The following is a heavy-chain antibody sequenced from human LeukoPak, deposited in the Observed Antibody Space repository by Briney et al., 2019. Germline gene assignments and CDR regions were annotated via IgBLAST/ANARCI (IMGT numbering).Heavy chain of an antibody. CDR2: VIGSAVNT. CDR3: AKGKNYYGSSDCFDY. D-gene: IGHD3-10*01. V-gene: IGHV3-23*01. CDR1: GLTVSSYA. J-gene: IGHJ4*02. Sequence: PGGSLRLSCGASGLTVSSYAVTWVRQAPGKGLEWVSTVIGSAVNTYYADSVKGRFTISRDDSENTVYLQMNSLRAEDTAVYYCAKGKNYYGSSDCFDYWGQGALVTVSS.